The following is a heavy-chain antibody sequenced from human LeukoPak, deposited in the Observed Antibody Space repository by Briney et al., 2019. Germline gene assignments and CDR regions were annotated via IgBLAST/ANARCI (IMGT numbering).Heavy chain of an antibody. D-gene: IGHD3-3*01. CDR2: IRYDGSNK. Sequence: GGSLRLSCAASGFIFSNYGMHWVRQAPGKGLEWVAFIRYDGSNKENADSVKGRFTISKDNSKNTLFLQMNSLRPEDTAVYYCAKVTDDFWSGYSYYYYMDVWGKGTTVIVSS. CDR1: GFIFSNYG. CDR3: AKVTDDFWSGYSYYYYMDV. V-gene: IGHV3-30*02. J-gene: IGHJ6*03.